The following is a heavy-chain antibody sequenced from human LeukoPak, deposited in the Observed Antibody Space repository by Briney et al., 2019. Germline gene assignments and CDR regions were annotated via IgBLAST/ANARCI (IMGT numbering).Heavy chain of an antibody. V-gene: IGHV3-23*01. J-gene: IGHJ4*02. CDR1: GFTFSSYA. D-gene: IGHD6-19*01. Sequence: GGSLRLSCAASGFTFSSYAMSWVRQAPGKGLEWVPAISGSGGSTYYADSVKGRFTISRDNSKNTLYLQMNSLRAEDTAVYYCANHPGIAVAGYFDYWGQGTLVTVSS. CDR2: ISGSGGST. CDR3: ANHPGIAVAGYFDY.